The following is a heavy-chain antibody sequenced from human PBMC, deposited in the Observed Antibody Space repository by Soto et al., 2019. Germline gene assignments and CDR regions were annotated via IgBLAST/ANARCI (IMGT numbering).Heavy chain of an antibody. J-gene: IGHJ4*02. CDR3: AKDQIQLWGYFDY. CDR2: ISGSGGST. CDR1: GFTFSSYA. Sequence: EVQLLESGGGLVQPGGSLRLSCAASGFTFSSYAMSWVRQAPGKGLEWVSAISGSGGSTYYADSVKGRFTISRDNSKNTLYLQMNSLRAEETAVYYCAKDQIQLWGYFDYWGQGTLVTVSS. V-gene: IGHV3-23*01. D-gene: IGHD5-18*01.